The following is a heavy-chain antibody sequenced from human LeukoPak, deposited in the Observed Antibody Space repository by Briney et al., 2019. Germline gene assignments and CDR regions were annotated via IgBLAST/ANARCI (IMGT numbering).Heavy chain of an antibody. CDR1: GFTVSSNY. CDR3: ARAFMTAAGTAAFDI. D-gene: IGHD6-13*01. Sequence: GGSLRLSCAASGFTVSSNYMSWVRQAPGKGLEWVSVIYSGGSTYYADSVKGRFTISRDNSNNTLYLQMNSLRDEDAAVYYCARAFMTAAGTAAFDIWGQGTMVTVSS. J-gene: IGHJ3*02. V-gene: IGHV3-66*02. CDR2: IYSGGST.